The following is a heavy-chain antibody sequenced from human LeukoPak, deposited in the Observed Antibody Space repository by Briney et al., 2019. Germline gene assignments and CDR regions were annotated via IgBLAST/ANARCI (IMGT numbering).Heavy chain of an antibody. CDR2: IDPSDSYT. D-gene: IGHD6-19*01. CDR1: GSSFTSYW. Sequence: GESLKISCKTSGSSFTSYWITWVRPLPGKGLEWMGRIDPSDSYTDYSPPFQGHVTISADKSISTAYLQWSSLKASDNAIYYCARRGSGWSYDYWGQGTLVTVSS. V-gene: IGHV5-10-1*01. CDR3: ARRGSGWSYDY. J-gene: IGHJ4*02.